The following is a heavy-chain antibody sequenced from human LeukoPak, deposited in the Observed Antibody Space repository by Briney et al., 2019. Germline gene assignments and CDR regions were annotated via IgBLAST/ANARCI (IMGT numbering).Heavy chain of an antibody. CDR2: IRSKAYGGTT. D-gene: IGHD5-24*01. CDR3: ARDVRPIRLTDNWFDP. CDR1: GFTFGNYA. J-gene: IGHJ5*02. Sequence: PGGSLRLSCTASGFTFGNYAMSWVRQAPGKGLEWVGFIRSKAYGGTTEYAASVKGRFTISRDDSKSIAYLQMNSLKTEDTAVYYCARDVRPIRLTDNWFDPWGQGTLVTVSS. V-gene: IGHV3-49*04.